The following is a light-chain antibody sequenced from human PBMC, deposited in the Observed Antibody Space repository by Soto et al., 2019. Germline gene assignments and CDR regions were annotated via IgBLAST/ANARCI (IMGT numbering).Light chain of an antibody. V-gene: IGLV2-8*01. CDR1: SSDVGGYNY. CDR3: SSYAGSTLYV. CDR2: EVS. Sequence: VLTQPPSASGSPGQSVTISCTGTSSDVGGYNYVSWYQQHPGKAPKLMIYEVSKRPSGVPDRFSGSKSGNTASLTVSGLQAEDEADYYCSSYAGSTLYVFGTGTKVTVL. J-gene: IGLJ1*01.